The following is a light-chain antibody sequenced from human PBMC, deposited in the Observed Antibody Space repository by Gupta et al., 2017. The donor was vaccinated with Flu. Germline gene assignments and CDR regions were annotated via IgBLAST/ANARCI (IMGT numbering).Light chain of an antibody. CDR2: DAS. CDR1: QSVGTY. V-gene: IGKV3-11*01. Sequence: ETELTQSPATLSLSPGERATLSCRASQSVGTYLAWYQKKPGQAPRLLIYDASNRATGIPARFSGSGCGTDFTLTISSWEPEEFAVYYCQKRSNWPPYTFGQGTRLEIK. CDR3: QKRSNWPPYT. J-gene: IGKJ2*01.